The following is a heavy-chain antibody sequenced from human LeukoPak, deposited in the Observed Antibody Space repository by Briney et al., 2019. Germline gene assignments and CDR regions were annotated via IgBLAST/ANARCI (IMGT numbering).Heavy chain of an antibody. D-gene: IGHD6-6*01. V-gene: IGHV3-7*03. Sequence: GGSLRLSCAVSGFTFSGFWMSWSRQAPGKGLEWVASINSDGSEGYYADVVKGRFTISRDNAKNSLYLQINSLRAEDTAVYCCARSSYSSSSSVWGQGTMVTVSS. CDR2: INSDGSEG. J-gene: IGHJ3*01. CDR3: ARSSYSSSSSV. CDR1: GFTFSGFW.